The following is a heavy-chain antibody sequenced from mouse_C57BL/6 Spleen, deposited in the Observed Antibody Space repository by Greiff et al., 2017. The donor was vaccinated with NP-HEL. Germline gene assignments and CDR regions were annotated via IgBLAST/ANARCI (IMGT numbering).Heavy chain of an antibody. Sequence: EVQLQQSGAELVRPGASVKLSCTASGFNIKDCYMHWVKQRPEQGLEWIGRIDPEDGDTEYAPKFQGKATMTADTSSNTAYLQLSSLTSEDTAVYYCSTVVATGDFDYWGQGTTLTVSS. CDR2: IDPEDGDT. V-gene: IGHV14-1*01. CDR3: STVVATGDFDY. D-gene: IGHD1-1*01. J-gene: IGHJ2*01. CDR1: GFNIKDCY.